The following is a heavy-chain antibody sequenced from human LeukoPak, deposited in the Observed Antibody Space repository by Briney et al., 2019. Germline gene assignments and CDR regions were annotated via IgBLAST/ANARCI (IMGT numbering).Heavy chain of an antibody. V-gene: IGHV3-11*06. J-gene: IGHJ4*02. CDR1: GFTFSDFY. CDR3: ARGSMYSSGLLGD. Sequence: KSGGSLRLSCAASGFTFSDFYMSWIRQAPGKGLEWVTYISSSTYYTNYADSVKGRFTISRDNAKNTLYPQMNSLRVDDTAVYYCARGSMYSSGLLGDWGQGTLVTVSS. D-gene: IGHD6-19*01. CDR2: ISSSTYYT.